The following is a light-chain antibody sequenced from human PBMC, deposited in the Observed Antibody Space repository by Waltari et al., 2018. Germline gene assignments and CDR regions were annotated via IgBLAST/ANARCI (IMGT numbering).Light chain of an antibody. Sequence: EIVLTQSPGTLSLSPGERATLSCRASQSIYSTYLAWYQPKPGQAPRLLIYRASNRATGVPDRFSGSGSGTDFTLTISRLEPEDFAVFYCQQYGSSPRTFGQGT. CDR3: QQYGSSPRT. J-gene: IGKJ1*01. V-gene: IGKV3-20*01. CDR1: QSIYSTY. CDR2: RAS.